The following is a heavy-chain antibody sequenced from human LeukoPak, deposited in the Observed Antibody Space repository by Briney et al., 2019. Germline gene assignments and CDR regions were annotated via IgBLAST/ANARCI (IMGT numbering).Heavy chain of an antibody. Sequence: GRSLRLSCAASGFNFRSYAMHWVRQAPGKGLEWVAVISYDGSNKYYADSVKGRFTISRDNSKNTLYLQMNSLRAEDTAVYYCARAAGPWGQGTLVTVSS. CDR2: ISYDGSNK. CDR3: ARAAGP. V-gene: IGHV3-30-3*01. D-gene: IGHD6-19*01. J-gene: IGHJ5*02. CDR1: GFNFRSYA.